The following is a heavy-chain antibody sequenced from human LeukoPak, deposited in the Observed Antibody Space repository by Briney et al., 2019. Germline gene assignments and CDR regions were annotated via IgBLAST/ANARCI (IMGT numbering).Heavy chain of an antibody. J-gene: IGHJ6*02. CDR3: ARENYYYGMDV. Sequence: ASVKVSCKASGGTFSSYAISWVRQAPGQRLEWMGWINAGNGNTKYSQKFQGRVTITRDTSASTAYMELSSLRSEDTAVYYCARENYYYGMDVWGQGTTGTVSS. CDR1: GGTFSSYA. V-gene: IGHV1-3*01. CDR2: INAGNGNT.